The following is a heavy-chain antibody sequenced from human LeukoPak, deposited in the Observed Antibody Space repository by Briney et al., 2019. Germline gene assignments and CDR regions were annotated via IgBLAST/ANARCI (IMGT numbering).Heavy chain of an antibody. J-gene: IGHJ5*02. D-gene: IGHD2-2*01. V-gene: IGHV3-23*01. CDR3: ARPEVPAAPWNWFDP. Sequence: GGSLRLSCAASGSTFSSYAMSWVRQAPGKGLEWVSAISGSGGSTYYADSVKGRFTISRDNSKNTLYLQMNSLRAEDTAVYYCARPEVPAAPWNWFDPWGQGTLVTVSS. CDR1: GSTFSSYA. CDR2: ISGSGGST.